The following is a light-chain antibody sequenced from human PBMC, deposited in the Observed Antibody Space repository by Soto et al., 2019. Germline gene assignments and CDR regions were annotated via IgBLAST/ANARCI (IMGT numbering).Light chain of an antibody. Sequence: IQKARYRAALAASVELGGSSICKKSQGIRNDLGWYQQKPGKAPKRLIYSSSNLQSGVPSRFSGSGSGTEFILTISSLQPEDSATYYFLQHHSFPRTFGQGTKVDIK. CDR2: SSS. CDR1: QGIRND. J-gene: IGKJ1*01. CDR3: LQHHSFPRT. V-gene: IGKV1-17*01.